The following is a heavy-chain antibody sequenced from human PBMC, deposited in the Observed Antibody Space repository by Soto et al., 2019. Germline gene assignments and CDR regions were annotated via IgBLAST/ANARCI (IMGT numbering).Heavy chain of an antibody. Sequence: PGGSLRLSCAASGFILSSYWMSWVRQAPEKGLEWVANINQDGREKFYVDSVKGRFTISRDNVKNSLYLQMKGLRAEDTAVYYCARGAGGRHFVWFDPWGQGTLVTVSS. CDR3: ARGAGGRHFVWFDP. CDR2: INQDGREK. D-gene: IGHD2-8*02. J-gene: IGHJ5*02. V-gene: IGHV3-7*01. CDR1: GFILSSYW.